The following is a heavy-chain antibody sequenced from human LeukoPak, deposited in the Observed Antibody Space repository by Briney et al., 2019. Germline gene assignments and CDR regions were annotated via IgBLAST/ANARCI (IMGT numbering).Heavy chain of an antibody. CDR3: ARLGVYNRSPRAFDI. J-gene: IGHJ3*02. D-gene: IGHD1-14*01. V-gene: IGHV4-4*02. CDR1: GGSLDSSGW. CDR2: ISHTGST. Sequence: SETLSLTCAISGGSLDSSGWWTWVRQPPGKGLEWVGEISHTGSTKFNPSLQSRVIISGDMSKNQFSLNLTSVTAADTAVYFCARLGVYNRSPRAFDIWGHGTMVTVSS.